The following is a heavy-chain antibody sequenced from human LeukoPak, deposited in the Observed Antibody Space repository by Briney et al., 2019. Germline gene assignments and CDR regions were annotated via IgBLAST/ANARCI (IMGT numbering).Heavy chain of an antibody. CDR1: GGSISSYY. J-gene: IGHJ6*02. Sequence: SETLSLTCTVSGGSISSYYWRWLRQPPGKGREGIGYIYTSGSTNYNPSLKSRITISVDPSKHQFCLNLSSVTAADTAVYYCARVVYRYYYDSSGYYRDTENYYYYGMDVWGQGTTVTVSS. CDR2: IYTSGST. CDR3: ARVVYRYYYDSSGYYRDTENYYYYGMDV. V-gene: IGHV4-4*09. D-gene: IGHD3-22*01.